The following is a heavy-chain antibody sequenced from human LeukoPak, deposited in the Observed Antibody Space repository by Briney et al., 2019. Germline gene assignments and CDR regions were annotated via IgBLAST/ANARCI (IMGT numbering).Heavy chain of an antibody. CDR2: ISGGGGST. Sequence: PGGSLRLSCTASGVTFSSYGMSWVRQAPGKGLEWVSAISGGGGSTYYADSVRGRFTISRDNSKNTLYLQMNSLRAGDTAMYYCVRGGDPEAFVYWGQGTLVTVSS. J-gene: IGHJ4*02. D-gene: IGHD2-21*02. CDR3: VRGGDPEAFVY. CDR1: GVTFSSYG. V-gene: IGHV3-23*01.